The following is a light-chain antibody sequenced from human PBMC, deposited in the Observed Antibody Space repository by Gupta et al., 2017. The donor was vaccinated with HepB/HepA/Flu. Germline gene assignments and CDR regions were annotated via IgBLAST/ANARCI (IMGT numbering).Light chain of an antibody. V-gene: IGKV3-15*01. CDR3: QQYNDWPT. CDR2: GAS. J-gene: IGKJ4*01. Sequence: ELVIMQSPASQSPSPGESATLPCRASQSISNSLAWYQQKHGQAPRRLNYGASTRTNGIPARYSVSGSGTEFTLTIDSLQPEDFAVYYWQQYNDWPTFGGGTKVEIK. CDR1: QSISNS.